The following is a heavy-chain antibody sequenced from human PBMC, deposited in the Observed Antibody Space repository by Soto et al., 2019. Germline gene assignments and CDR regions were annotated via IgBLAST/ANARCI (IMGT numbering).Heavy chain of an antibody. J-gene: IGHJ4*02. CDR2: ISWDDNK. CDR1: GFSLNTRAVG. CDR3: AHRALSGSRYYFDF. D-gene: IGHD1-26*01. V-gene: IGHV2-5*02. Sequence: QTTLKESGPTLVKPTQTLTLTCSLSGFSLNTRAVGVGWIRQPPGKALEWLALISWDDNKRYRPSLESRLSIAKDTSGNQVVLTMTTVDPLDTATYYCAHRALSGSRYYFDFWGLGTLVTVSS.